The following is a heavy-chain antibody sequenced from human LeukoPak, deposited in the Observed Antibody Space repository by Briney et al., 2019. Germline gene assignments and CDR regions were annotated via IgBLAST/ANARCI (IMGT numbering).Heavy chain of an antibody. Sequence: SETLSLTCTVSGGSINSHYWSWIRQPPGKGLEWIGYVFYPGSTNYNPSLKSRVTMSLDKSRDQFSLRLTSVTAADTAIYYCASRPADSTWYGVFDYWSQGTLVTVSS. CDR2: VFYPGST. D-gene: IGHD6-13*01. V-gene: IGHV4-59*11. CDR1: GGSINSHY. J-gene: IGHJ4*02. CDR3: ASRPADSTWYGVFDY.